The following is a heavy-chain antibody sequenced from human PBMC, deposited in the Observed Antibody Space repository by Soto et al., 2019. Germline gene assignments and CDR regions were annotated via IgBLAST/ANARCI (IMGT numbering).Heavy chain of an antibody. CDR1: GFTFSTYG. J-gene: IGHJ6*02. CDR3: ARPLVAPVAGPYYYGMDV. Sequence: GGSLRLSCAASGFTFSTYGFNWVRQAPGKGLEWVAVIWYDGSTKYYAGSVKGRFTISRDNSKNTLYLQMNSLTAEDTAVYYCARPLVAPVAGPYYYGMDVWGQGTTVTVSS. D-gene: IGHD6-19*01. CDR2: IWYDGSTK. V-gene: IGHV3-33*01.